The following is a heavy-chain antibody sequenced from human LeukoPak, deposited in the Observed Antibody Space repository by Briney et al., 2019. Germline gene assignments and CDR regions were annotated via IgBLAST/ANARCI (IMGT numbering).Heavy chain of an antibody. V-gene: IGHV3-7*01. Sequence: GGSLRLFCAASGFSLSNYWMSWVRQDPGKGLEWVANINQDGSDKYYVDSVMGRFTISKDNAKNSVYLQMNSLRPEDTAIYYCAWYGVTHGLDVWGQGTTVTVSS. CDR3: AWYGVTHGLDV. D-gene: IGHD3-10*01. J-gene: IGHJ6*02. CDR1: GFSLSNYW. CDR2: INQDGSDK.